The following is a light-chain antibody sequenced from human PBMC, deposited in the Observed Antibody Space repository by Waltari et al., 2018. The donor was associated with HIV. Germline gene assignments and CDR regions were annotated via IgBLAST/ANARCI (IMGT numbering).Light chain of an antibody. V-gene: IGLV7-46*01. Sequence: QAVVTQEPSLTVYPGGAVTLTCGSRSGAVPTVTYAFWFQQQPGQAPKTLIYETKNKHSWTPALFSVPLLGGKAALTLSGAQPEDEADYYCLLSYSETDVLFGGGTKLTVL. CDR2: ETK. CDR3: LLSYSETDVL. CDR1: SGAVPTVTY. J-gene: IGLJ2*01.